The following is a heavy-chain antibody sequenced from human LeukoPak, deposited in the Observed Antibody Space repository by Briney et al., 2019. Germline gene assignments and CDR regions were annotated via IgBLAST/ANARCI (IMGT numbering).Heavy chain of an antibody. J-gene: IGHJ6*02. D-gene: IGHD6-13*01. CDR3: ARGGRQDSSSWNYYYYGMDV. CDR2: IYYSGST. V-gene: IGHV4-59*01. CDR1: GGSISSYY. Sequence: SETLSLTCTVSGGSISSYYWSWIRQPPGKGLEWIGYIYYSGSTNYNPSLKSRVTISVDTSKNQFSLKLSSVTAADTAVYYCARGGRQDSSSWNYYYYGMDVWGQGTTVTVPS.